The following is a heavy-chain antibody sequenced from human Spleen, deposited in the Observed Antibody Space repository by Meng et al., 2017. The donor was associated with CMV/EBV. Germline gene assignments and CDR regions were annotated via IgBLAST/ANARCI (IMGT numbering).Heavy chain of an antibody. CDR1: GFTFSSSE. CDR3: ARDIAL. Sequence: GESLKISCTASGFTFSSSEMNWVRQAPGKGLEWVLYISSSGSTIFYADSVKGRFTISRDDAKNSVHLQINSLRVEDTAVYYCARDIALWGQGTLVTVSS. J-gene: IGHJ4*02. D-gene: IGHD2-15*01. V-gene: IGHV3-48*03. CDR2: ISSSGSTI.